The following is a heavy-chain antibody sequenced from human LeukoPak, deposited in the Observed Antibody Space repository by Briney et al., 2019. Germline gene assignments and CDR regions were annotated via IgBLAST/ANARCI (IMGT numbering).Heavy chain of an antibody. CDR3: ARSSMVRGVIAQFDY. Sequence: SETLSLTCTVSGGSISSYYWSWIRQPAVKGLEWIGRIYTSGSTNYNPSLKSRVTMSVDTSKNQFSLKLSSVTAADTAVYYCARSSMVRGVIAQFDYWGQGILVTVSS. J-gene: IGHJ4*02. CDR1: GGSISSYY. V-gene: IGHV4-4*07. CDR2: IYTSGST. D-gene: IGHD3-10*01.